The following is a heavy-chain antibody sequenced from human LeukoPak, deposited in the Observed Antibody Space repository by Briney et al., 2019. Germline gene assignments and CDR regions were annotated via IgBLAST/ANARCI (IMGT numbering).Heavy chain of an antibody. CDR2: ISSDSSNI. Sequence: TGGSLRLSCAATGFTFSDYYMSWLRQAPGKGLEWVSYISSDSSNIYYADSVKGRFTISRDNAKNSLYLQMNSLRTDDTAVYYCANTEYQRLGTDYWGQGTLVTVSS. D-gene: IGHD2-2*01. CDR3: ANTEYQRLGTDY. CDR1: GFTFSDYY. V-gene: IGHV3-11*04. J-gene: IGHJ4*02.